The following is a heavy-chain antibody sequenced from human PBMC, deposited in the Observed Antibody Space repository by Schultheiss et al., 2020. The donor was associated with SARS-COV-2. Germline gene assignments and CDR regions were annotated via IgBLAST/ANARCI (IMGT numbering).Heavy chain of an antibody. V-gene: IGHV3-48*04. CDR1: GFTFSSYS. Sequence: GESLKISCAASGFTFSSYSMNWVRQAPGKGLEWVSYISSSGSTIYYADSVKGRFTISRDNAKNSLYLQMNSLKTEDTAVYYCTTDAEYSSSSVIDYWGQGTLVTVSS. J-gene: IGHJ4*02. CDR2: ISSSGSTI. D-gene: IGHD6-6*01. CDR3: TTDAEYSSSSVIDY.